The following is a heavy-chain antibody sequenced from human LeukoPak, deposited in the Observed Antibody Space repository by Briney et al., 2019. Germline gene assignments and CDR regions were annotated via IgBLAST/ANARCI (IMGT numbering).Heavy chain of an antibody. Sequence: SETLSLTCTVSGGSISSYYWSWIRQPPGKGLEWIGEINHSGSTNYNPSLESRVTISIDTSKNQFSLKLSSVTAADTAVYYCARDAPDYDFWSGYRVPRNYYFDSWGQGTLVTVSS. J-gene: IGHJ4*02. CDR1: GGSISSYY. CDR3: ARDAPDYDFWSGYRVPRNYYFDS. V-gene: IGHV4-34*01. D-gene: IGHD3-3*01. CDR2: INHSGST.